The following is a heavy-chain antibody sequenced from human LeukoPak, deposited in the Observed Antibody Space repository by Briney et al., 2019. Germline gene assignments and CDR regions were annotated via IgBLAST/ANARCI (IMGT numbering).Heavy chain of an antibody. CDR2: ISSSSSYI. Sequence: GGSLRLSCAASGFTFSSYSMNWVRQAPGKGLEWVSSISSSSSYIYYADSVKGRFTISRDNAKNSLYLQMNSLRAEDTAVYYCARAVVVPAAMPVRLHFYTDVWGKGTTVTVSS. V-gene: IGHV3-21*01. CDR1: GFTFSSYS. J-gene: IGHJ6*03. D-gene: IGHD2-2*01. CDR3: ARAVVVPAAMPVRLHFYTDV.